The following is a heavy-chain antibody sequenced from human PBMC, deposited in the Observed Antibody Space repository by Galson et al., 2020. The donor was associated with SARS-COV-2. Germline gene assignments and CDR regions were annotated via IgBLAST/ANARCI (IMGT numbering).Heavy chain of an antibody. CDR3: AKARNWSPTAFDY. Sequence: GGSLRLSCAASGFTFSNYAMTWVRQAPGKGLEWVSAISGRVGNTFYADSVKGRFTISRDNSKNTLFLQMDSLRAEDTAVYFCAKARNWSPTAFDYWGQGTLVTVSS. CDR1: GFTFSNYA. CDR2: ISGRVGNT. V-gene: IGHV3-23*01. D-gene: IGHD1-1*01. J-gene: IGHJ4*02.